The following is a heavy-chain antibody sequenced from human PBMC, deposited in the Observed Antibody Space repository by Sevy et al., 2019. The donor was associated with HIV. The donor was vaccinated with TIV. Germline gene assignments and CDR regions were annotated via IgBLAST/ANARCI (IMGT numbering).Heavy chain of an antibody. CDR3: TPLESSRGSDY. CDR1: GFIFSGSA. D-gene: IGHD6-13*01. V-gene: IGHV3-73*01. J-gene: IGHJ4*02. Sequence: GGSLRLSCAASGFIFSGSAMHWVRQASGKGLEWVGRIRSKANSYATAYAASVKGRFTISRDDSKNTAFLQMNSLTTEDTAVYYCTPLESSRGSDYWGPGTLVTV. CDR2: IRSKANSYAT.